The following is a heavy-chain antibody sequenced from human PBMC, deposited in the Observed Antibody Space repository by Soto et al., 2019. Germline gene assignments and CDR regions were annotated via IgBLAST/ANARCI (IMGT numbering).Heavy chain of an antibody. V-gene: IGHV3-15*01. Sequence: GGSLRLSCAASGFTFSTAGLSWVRQAPGKGLEWVGRIKSKTDGGTTDYAAPVKGRFTISGDDSKNTLYLQMNSLKTEDTAVYYCTTRFSGWPYDFDYWGQGTLVTVSS. CDR1: GFTFSTAG. CDR3: TTRFSGWPYDFDY. CDR2: IKSKTDGGTT. J-gene: IGHJ4*02. D-gene: IGHD6-19*01.